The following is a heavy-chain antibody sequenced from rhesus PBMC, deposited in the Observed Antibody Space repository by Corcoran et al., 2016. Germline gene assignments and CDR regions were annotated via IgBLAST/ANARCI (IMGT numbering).Heavy chain of an antibody. CDR1: GGSVSGYW. D-gene: IGHD6-25*01. V-gene: IGHV4-160*01. CDR2: IRSGGST. CDR3: ARRGIAAAGTWDNSLDV. Sequence: QVQLQQWGEGLVKPSETLSLTCAVYGGSVSGYWWGWIRQPPGKGLEWIGRIRSGGSTNYNPSLKSRVTISIDTSKNQFSLKLSSVTAADTAVYYCARRGIAAAGTWDNSLDVWGRGVLVTVSS. J-gene: IGHJ5-2*02.